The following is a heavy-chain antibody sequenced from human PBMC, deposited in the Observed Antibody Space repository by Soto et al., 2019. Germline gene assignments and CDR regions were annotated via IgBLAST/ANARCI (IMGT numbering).Heavy chain of an antibody. CDR1: GGSISSSSYY. V-gene: IGHV4-39*01. Sequence: PSETLSLTCTVSGGSISSSSYYWGWIRQPPGKGLEWIGSIYYSGSTYYNPSLKSRVTISVDTSKNQFSLKLSSVTAADTAAYYCARLVKDIVVVVAAIGWFDPWGQGTLVTVSS. J-gene: IGHJ5*02. CDR2: IYYSGST. D-gene: IGHD2-15*01. CDR3: ARLVKDIVVVVAAIGWFDP.